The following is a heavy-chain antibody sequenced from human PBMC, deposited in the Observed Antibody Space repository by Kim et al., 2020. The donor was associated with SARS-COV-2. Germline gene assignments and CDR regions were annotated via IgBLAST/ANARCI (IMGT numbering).Heavy chain of an antibody. CDR1: GYTFTSYY. CDR3: ARDYAVTMIGKTYDAFDI. J-gene: IGHJ3*02. D-gene: IGHD3-22*01. Sequence: ASVKVSCKASGYTFTSYYMHWVRQAPGQGLEWMGIINPSGGSTSYAQKFQGRVTMTRDTSTSTVYMELSSLRSEDTAVYYCARDYAVTMIGKTYDAFDIWGQGTMVTVSS. V-gene: IGHV1-46*01. CDR2: INPSGGST.